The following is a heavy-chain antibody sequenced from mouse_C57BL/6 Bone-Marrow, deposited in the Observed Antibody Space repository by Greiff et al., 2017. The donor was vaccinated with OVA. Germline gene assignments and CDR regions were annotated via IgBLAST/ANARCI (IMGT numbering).Heavy chain of an antibody. CDR2: IYPSDSET. CDR1: GYTFTSYW. CDR3: ARVGTAQATGDY. V-gene: IGHV1-61*01. Sequence: QVQLQQPGAELVRPGSSVKLSCKASGYTFTSYWMDWVKQRPGQGLEWIGNIYPSDSETHYNQKFKDKATLTVDKSSSTAYMQLSSLTSEDSAVYYCARVGTAQATGDYWGQGTTRTVSS. J-gene: IGHJ2*01. D-gene: IGHD3-2*02.